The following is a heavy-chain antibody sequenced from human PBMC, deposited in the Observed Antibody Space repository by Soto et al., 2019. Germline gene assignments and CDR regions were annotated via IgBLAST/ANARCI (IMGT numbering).Heavy chain of an antibody. D-gene: IGHD3-3*01. CDR2: IYPGDSDT. Sequence: GESLKISCKGSGYSFTSYWIGWVRQMPGKGLEWMGIIYPGDSDTRYSPSFQGQVTISADKSISTAYLQWSSLKASDTAMYYCERQRSGYYSFYGMDVWGQGTTATVYS. CDR3: ERQRSGYYSFYGMDV. V-gene: IGHV5-51*01. CDR1: GYSFTSYW. J-gene: IGHJ6*02.